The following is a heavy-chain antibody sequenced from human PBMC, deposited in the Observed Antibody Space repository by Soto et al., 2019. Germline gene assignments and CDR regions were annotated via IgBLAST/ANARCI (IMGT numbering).Heavy chain of an antibody. CDR3: ARDRDSSARFGIGY. V-gene: IGHV3-48*01. J-gene: IGHJ4*02. CDR2: ISSSSSTI. CDR1: GFTFSSYS. D-gene: IGHD6-19*01. Sequence: EVQLVESGGGLVQPGGSLRLSCAASGFTFSSYSMNWVRQAPGKVLEWVSYISSSSSTIYYADSVKGRFTISRDNAKNSLYLQMNSLRAEDTAVYYCARDRDSSARFGIGYWGQGTLVTVSS.